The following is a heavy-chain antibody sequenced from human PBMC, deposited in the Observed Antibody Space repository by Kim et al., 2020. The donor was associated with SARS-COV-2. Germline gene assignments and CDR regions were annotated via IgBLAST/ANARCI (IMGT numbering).Heavy chain of an antibody. CDR2: ISYDGSNK. V-gene: IGHV3-30*04. CDR1: GFTFSSYA. Sequence: GGSLRLSCAASGFTFSSYAMHWVRQAPGKGLEWVAVISYDGSNKYYADSVKGRFTISRDNSKNTLYLQMNSLRAEDTAVYYCARDPEADTAMVGSYYYYG. CDR3: ARDPEADTAMVGSYYYYG. J-gene: IGHJ6*01. D-gene: IGHD5-18*01.